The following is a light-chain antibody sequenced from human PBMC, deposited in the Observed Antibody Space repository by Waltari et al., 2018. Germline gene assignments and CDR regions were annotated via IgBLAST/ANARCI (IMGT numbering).Light chain of an antibody. CDR2: DAS. CDR3: QQLYGYPYT. V-gene: IGKV1-33*01. CDR1: QDISNY. Sequence: DIQMTQSPSSLSASVGDRVTITCQASQDISNYLNWYQQKPGKAPKLLIYDASNLETGVPSRFSGSGSGTDFTFTISSLQPEDIATYYCQQLYGYPYTFGQGTKLEIK. J-gene: IGKJ2*01.